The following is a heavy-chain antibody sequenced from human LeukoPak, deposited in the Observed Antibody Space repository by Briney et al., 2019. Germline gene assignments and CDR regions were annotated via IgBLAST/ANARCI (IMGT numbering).Heavy chain of an antibody. CDR1: GGSISSYY. CDR2: IYYSGST. Sequence: SETLSLTCTVSGGSISSYYWSWIRQPPGKGLEWIGYIYYSGSTNYNPSLKCRVTISVDTSKNQFSLKLSSVTAADTAVYYCARDQHNYDILTGYYSYYGMDVWGQGTTVTVSS. J-gene: IGHJ6*02. V-gene: IGHV4-59*01. D-gene: IGHD3-9*01. CDR3: ARDQHNYDILTGYYSYYGMDV.